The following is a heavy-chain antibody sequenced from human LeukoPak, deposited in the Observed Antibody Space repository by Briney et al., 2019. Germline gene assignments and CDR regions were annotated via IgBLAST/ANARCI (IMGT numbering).Heavy chain of an antibody. CDR2: ISSSSSYI. V-gene: IGHV3-21*01. D-gene: IGHD2-15*01. J-gene: IGHJ5*02. Sequence: GGSLRLSCAASGFTFDDYTMHWVRQVPGKGLEWVSSISSSSSYIYYADSVKGRFTISRDNAKNSLYLQMNSLRAEDTAVYYCARDACGSCRRFDPWGQGTLVTVSS. CDR3: ARDACGSCRRFDP. CDR1: GFTFDDYT.